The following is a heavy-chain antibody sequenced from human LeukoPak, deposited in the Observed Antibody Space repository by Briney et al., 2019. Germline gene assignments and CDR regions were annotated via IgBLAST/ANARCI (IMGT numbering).Heavy chain of an antibody. CDR3: ARVLVPAGGGVVDY. V-gene: IGHV4-39*07. CDR1: GGSISYSGYY. Sequence: SETLSLTCTVSGGSISYSGYYWGWIRQPPGKGLEWIGSIYYSGSTNYNPSLKSRDTISVDTSKNQFSLKLSSVTAADTAVYYCARVLVPAGGGVVDYWGQGTLVTVSS. CDR2: IYYSGST. J-gene: IGHJ4*02. D-gene: IGHD3-16*01.